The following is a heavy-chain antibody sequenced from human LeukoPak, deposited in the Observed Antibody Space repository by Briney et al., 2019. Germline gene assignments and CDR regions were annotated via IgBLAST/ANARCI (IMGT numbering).Heavy chain of an antibody. V-gene: IGHV3-11*06. Sequence: PGGSLSLSCEASGFSFSDYYMSWIRQAPGKGLEWLSYISSGGSGTQYADSVKGRFTISRDNSKNTLYLQMNSLRAEDTAVYYCAKDPDIAAAGGAGCHFDYWGQGTLVTVSS. D-gene: IGHD6-13*01. CDR2: ISSGGSGT. CDR3: AKDPDIAAAGGAGCHFDY. CDR1: GFSFSDYY. J-gene: IGHJ4*01.